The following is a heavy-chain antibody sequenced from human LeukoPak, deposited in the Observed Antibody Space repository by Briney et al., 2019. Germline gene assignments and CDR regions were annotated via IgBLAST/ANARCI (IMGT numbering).Heavy chain of an antibody. J-gene: IGHJ5*02. D-gene: IGHD6-13*01. CDR2: INPSGGST. V-gene: IGHV1-46*01. Sequence: ASVKVSCKASGYTFTSYYTHWVRQAPGQGLEWMGIINPSGGSTSYAQKFQGRVTMTRDTSTSTVYMELSSLRSEDTAVYYCAREVAAAASFDPWGQGTLVTVSS. CDR3: AREVAAAASFDP. CDR1: GYTFTSYY.